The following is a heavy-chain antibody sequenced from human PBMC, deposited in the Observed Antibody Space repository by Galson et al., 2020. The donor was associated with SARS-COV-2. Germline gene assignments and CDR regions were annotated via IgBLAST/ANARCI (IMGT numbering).Heavy chain of an antibody. CDR3: ARMDYRYYDFWSGYPYYYYGMDV. Sequence: GGSLRLSCAASGFTFSSYDMHWVRQATGKGLEWVSAIGTAGDTYYPGSVKGRFTISRENAKNSLYLQMNSLRAGDTAVYYCARMDYRYYDFWSGYPYYYYGMDVWGQGTTVTVSS. D-gene: IGHD3-3*01. CDR2: IGTAGDT. CDR1: GFTFSSYD. V-gene: IGHV3-13*01. J-gene: IGHJ6*02.